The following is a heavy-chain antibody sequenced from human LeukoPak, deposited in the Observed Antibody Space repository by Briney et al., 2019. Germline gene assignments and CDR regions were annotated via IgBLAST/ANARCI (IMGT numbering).Heavy chain of an antibody. CDR3: ARLRGLNWNAVYYFDY. D-gene: IGHD1-1*01. CDR2: ISSSSTI. CDR1: GFTFSSYS. V-gene: IGHV3-48*02. J-gene: IGHJ4*02. Sequence: GGSLRLSCAASGFTFSSYSMNWVRQAPGKGLEWVSYISSSSTIYYADSVKGRFTISRDNAKNSLYLQMNSLRDEDTAVYYCARLRGLNWNAVYYFDYWGQGTLVTVSS.